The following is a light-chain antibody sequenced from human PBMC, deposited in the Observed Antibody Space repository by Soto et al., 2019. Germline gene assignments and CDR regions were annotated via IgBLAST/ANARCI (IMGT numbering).Light chain of an antibody. Sequence: QSLPTQPPSTSGSPGQSVTISCTGTKNDVGFYDFVSWYQHHPGKAPRLIIYEVVQRPSGAPDRFSGSKSGNTASLTVSGLQAADEADYFCKSYAGSNTYVFGSGTKV. J-gene: IGLJ1*01. CDR1: KNDVGFYDF. CDR3: KSYAGSNTYV. CDR2: EVV. V-gene: IGLV2-8*01.